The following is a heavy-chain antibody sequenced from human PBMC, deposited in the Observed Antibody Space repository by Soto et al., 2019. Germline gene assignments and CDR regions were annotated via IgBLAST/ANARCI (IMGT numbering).Heavy chain of an antibody. CDR2: ISYDGGER. Sequence: QVQLVESGGGVVQSGGSLRLSCGGSGFIFSRYGMHWVRQAPGKGLEWVTGISYDGGERFYAGSVKGRFTISRDNSKNRLDLQMSSLRPEDTAVYYCARDLPLYCRGDCNFDFWGQGTLVTVSS. V-gene: IGHV3-30*03. CDR1: GFIFSRYG. CDR3: ARDLPLYCRGDCNFDF. D-gene: IGHD2-21*02. J-gene: IGHJ4*02.